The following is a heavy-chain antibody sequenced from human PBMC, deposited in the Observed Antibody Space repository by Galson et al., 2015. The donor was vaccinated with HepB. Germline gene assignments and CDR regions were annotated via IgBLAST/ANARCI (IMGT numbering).Heavy chain of an antibody. V-gene: IGHV1-46*01. CDR2: INPSGGST. Sequence: SVKVSCKASGYTFTSYYMHWVRQAPGQGLEWMGIINPSGGSTSYAQKFQGRVTMTRDTSTSTVYMELSSLRSEDTAVYYCARRSPVYDILTGYYNWYFDLWGRGTLVTVSS. J-gene: IGHJ2*01. CDR3: ARRSPVYDILTGYYNWYFDL. CDR1: GYTFTSYY. D-gene: IGHD3-9*01.